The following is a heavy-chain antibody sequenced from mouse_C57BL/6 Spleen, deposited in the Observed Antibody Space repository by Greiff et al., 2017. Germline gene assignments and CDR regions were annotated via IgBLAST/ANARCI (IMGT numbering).Heavy chain of an antibody. V-gene: IGHV14-2*01. J-gene: IGHJ4*01. CDR2: IDPEDGEP. Sequence: VQLQQSGAELVKPGASVKLSCTASGFNIKDYYMHWVKQRTEQGLEWIGRIDPEDGEPKYAPKFQGKATITADTSSNTAYLQLSSLTSEDTASYYCAYGNYGAMDDWGQRTSVNVSS. D-gene: IGHD2-1*01. CDR1: GFNIKDYY. CDR3: AYGNYGAMDD.